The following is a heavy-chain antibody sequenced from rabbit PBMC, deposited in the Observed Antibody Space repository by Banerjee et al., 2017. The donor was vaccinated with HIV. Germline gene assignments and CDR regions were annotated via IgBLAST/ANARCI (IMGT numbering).Heavy chain of an antibody. D-gene: IGHD6-1*01. CDR1: GIDFSSYYY. J-gene: IGHJ3*01. V-gene: IGHV1S45*01. CDR2: IWVGDSDTT. CDR3: AKGAYIYGGVGYLSRLDL. Sequence: QQQLEESGGGLVKPGGTLTLTCKASGIDFSSYYYMCWVRQAPGKGLEWIACIWVGDSDTTYYASWAKGRFTISKTSSTTVTLQMTSLTAADTATYFCAKGAYIYGGVGYLSRLDLWGPGTLVTVS.